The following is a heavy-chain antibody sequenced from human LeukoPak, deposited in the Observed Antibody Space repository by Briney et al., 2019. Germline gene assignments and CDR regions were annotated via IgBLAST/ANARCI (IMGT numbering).Heavy chain of an antibody. CDR2: IYTSGST. Sequence: SETLSLVYTVSGGSISSYYWSWIRQPAGKGLEWIGRIYTSGSTNYNPSLKSRVTMSVDTSKNQFSLKLSSVTAADTAVYYCAREGWLLLRGAFDIWGQGTMVTVSS. CDR1: GGSISSYY. V-gene: IGHV4-4*07. D-gene: IGHD3-22*01. CDR3: AREGWLLLRGAFDI. J-gene: IGHJ3*02.